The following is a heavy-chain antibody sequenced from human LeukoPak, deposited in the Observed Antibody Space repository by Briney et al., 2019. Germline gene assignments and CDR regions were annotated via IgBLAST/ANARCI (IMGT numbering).Heavy chain of an antibody. V-gene: IGHV3-74*01. D-gene: IGHD2-2*01. CDR3: ARGSSTGWPDYFDY. CDR1: GFTLSTYW. J-gene: IGHJ4*02. CDR2: INGDGRDT. Sequence: GGSLRLSCAASGFTLSTYWMHWVRQAPGKGLLWVSRINGDGRDTPYADSVKGRFTISRDNAKNTLYLQMNGLRAEDTAVYYCARGSSTGWPDYFDYWGRGTLVTVSS.